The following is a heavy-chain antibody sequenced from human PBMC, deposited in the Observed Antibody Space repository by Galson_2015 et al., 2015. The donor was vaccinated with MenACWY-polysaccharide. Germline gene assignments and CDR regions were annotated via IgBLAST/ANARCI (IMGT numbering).Heavy chain of an antibody. D-gene: IGHD3-16*02. CDR3: ARERGVIVLAANWFDP. CDR2: NNPNPGGT. J-gene: IGHJ5*02. CDR1: GFTFTDYY. V-gene: IGHV1-2*06. Sequence: SVKVSCKASGFTFTDYYLHWVRQAPGQGLEWVGRNNPNPGGTTYTQKFQGRVTMTRDTSISTAYMELSRVRSDDTAVYYCARERGVIVLAANWFDPWGQGTLVTVSS.